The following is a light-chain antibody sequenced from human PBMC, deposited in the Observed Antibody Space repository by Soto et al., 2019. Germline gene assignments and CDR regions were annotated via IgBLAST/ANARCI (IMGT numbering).Light chain of an antibody. Sequence: EIVLTQSPATVSLSPGERATLSCWASQSLSSYLAWYQQKPGQAPRLLIYDASNRANGIPARFTGSGSGTDFTITISSLEPEDVAVYFCQQRAGWPPTFGGGTKVEIK. CDR3: QQRAGWPPT. CDR1: QSLSSY. J-gene: IGKJ4*01. CDR2: DAS. V-gene: IGKV3-11*01.